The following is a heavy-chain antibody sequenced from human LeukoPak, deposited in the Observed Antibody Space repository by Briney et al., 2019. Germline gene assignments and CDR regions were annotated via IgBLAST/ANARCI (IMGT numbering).Heavy chain of an antibody. J-gene: IGHJ4*02. V-gene: IGHV4-4*09. Sequence: SETLSLTCTVSGGSISSYYWSWVRQPPGKGLEWIGYIYTSGSTNYNPSLKSRVTISVDTSKNQFSLKLSSVTAADTAVYYCARANSGYEYYFDYWGQGTLVTVSS. CDR3: ARANSGYEYYFDY. D-gene: IGHD5-12*01. CDR2: IYTSGST. CDR1: GGSISSYY.